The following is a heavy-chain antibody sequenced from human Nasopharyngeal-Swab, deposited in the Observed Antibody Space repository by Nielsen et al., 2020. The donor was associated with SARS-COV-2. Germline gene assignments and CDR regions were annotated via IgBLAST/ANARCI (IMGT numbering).Heavy chain of an antibody. D-gene: IGHD6-19*01. CDR2: ISAYNGNT. CDR1: GYTFTSYG. J-gene: IGHJ4*02. CDR3: ARTPHSFQWLNEYYVDY. V-gene: IGHV1-18*04. Sequence: ASVKVSCKASGYTFTSYGISWVRQAPGQGLEWMGWISAYNGNTNYAQKLQGRVTMTTDTSTSTAYMELRSLRSDDTAVYYCARTPHSFQWLNEYYVDYWGQGTLVTVSS.